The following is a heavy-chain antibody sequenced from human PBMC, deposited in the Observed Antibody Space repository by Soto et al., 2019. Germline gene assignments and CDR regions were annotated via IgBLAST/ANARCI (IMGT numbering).Heavy chain of an antibody. CDR1: GFTFSSYA. J-gene: IGHJ6*02. CDR3: ARDIDFWSGYYPRMYYYGMDV. Sequence: QVQLVESGGGVVQPGRSLRLSCAASGFTFSSYAMHWVRQAPGKGLEWVAVISYDGSNKYYADSVKGRFTISRDNSKNTLYLQMNSLRAEDTAVYYCARDIDFWSGYYPRMYYYGMDVWGQGTTVTVSS. D-gene: IGHD3-3*01. CDR2: ISYDGSNK. V-gene: IGHV3-30-3*01.